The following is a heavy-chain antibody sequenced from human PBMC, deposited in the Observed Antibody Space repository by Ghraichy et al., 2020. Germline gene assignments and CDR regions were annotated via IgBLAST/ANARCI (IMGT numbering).Heavy chain of an antibody. Sequence: SETLSLTCTVSGGSISSYYWSWIRQPPGKRLEWIGYIYYSGSTNYNPSLKSRVTISVDTSKNQFSLKLSSVTAADTAVYYCARDARDGYNNRYFDYWGQGTLVTVSS. D-gene: IGHD5-24*01. CDR1: GGSISSYY. CDR2: IYYSGST. J-gene: IGHJ4*02. CDR3: ARDARDGYNNRYFDY. V-gene: IGHV4-59*01.